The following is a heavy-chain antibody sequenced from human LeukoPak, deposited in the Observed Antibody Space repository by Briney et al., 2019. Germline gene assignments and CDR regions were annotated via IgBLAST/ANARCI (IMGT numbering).Heavy chain of an antibody. CDR2: ISYDGSNK. Sequence: SGRSLRLSCAASGFTFSSYGMHWVRQAPGKGLEWVAVISYDGSNKYYTDSVKGRFTISRDNSKNTLYLQMNSLRAEDTAVYYCAREDSSSWTRFDYWGQGTLVTVSS. J-gene: IGHJ4*02. CDR1: GFTFSSYG. V-gene: IGHV3-30*03. D-gene: IGHD6-13*01. CDR3: AREDSSSWTRFDY.